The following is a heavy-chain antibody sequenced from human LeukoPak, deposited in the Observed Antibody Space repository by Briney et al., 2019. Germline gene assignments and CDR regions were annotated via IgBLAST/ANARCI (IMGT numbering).Heavy chain of an antibody. V-gene: IGHV3-23*01. J-gene: IGHJ4*02. D-gene: IGHD5-18*01. CDR3: AGRPTGYSSGYIH. CDR1: GFTFSSYA. CDR2: ISGSGGST. Sequence: GGSLRLSCAASGFTFSSYAMSWVRQAPGKGLEWVSAISGSGGSTYYADSVKGRFTISRDNSENIVYLQMNNLRVEDTAVYYCAGRPTGYSSGYIHWGQGTLVTVSS.